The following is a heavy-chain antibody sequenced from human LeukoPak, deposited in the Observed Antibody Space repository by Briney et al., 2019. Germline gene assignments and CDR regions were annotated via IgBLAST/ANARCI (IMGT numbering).Heavy chain of an antibody. Sequence: SETLSLTCAVYGGSFSGYYWSWIRQPPGKGLEWIGEINHSGSTNYNPSLKSRVTISVDTSKNQFPLKLSSVTAADTAVYYCAKVVDSNDAFDIWGQGTMVTVSS. CDR3: AKVVDSNDAFDI. V-gene: IGHV4-34*01. CDR1: GGSFSGYY. CDR2: INHSGST. J-gene: IGHJ3*02. D-gene: IGHD2-15*01.